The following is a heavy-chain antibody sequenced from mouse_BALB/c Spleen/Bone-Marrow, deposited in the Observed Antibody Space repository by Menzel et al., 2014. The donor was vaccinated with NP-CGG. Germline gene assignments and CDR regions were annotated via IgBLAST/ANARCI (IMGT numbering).Heavy chain of an antibody. CDR1: GYTFTDYE. Sequence: VQLQQSGAELVRPGASVTLSCKASGYTFTDYEMHWVKQTPVHGLEWIGAIDPETGGTAYNQKFKGKATLTADESSSTAYMELRSLTSEDSAVYXGRAYYRYGGYAMDYWGQGTSVPVSS. J-gene: IGHJ4*01. V-gene: IGHV1-15*01. CDR2: IDPETGGT. D-gene: IGHD2-14*01. CDR3: RAYYRYGGYAMDY.